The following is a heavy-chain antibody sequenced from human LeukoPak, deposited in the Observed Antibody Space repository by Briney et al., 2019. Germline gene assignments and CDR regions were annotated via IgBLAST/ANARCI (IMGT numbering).Heavy chain of an antibody. J-gene: IGHJ6*02. D-gene: IGHD6-13*01. CDR3: ARDKIAAAGTIYYDYGMDV. Sequence: GGSLRLSCAASGFTFSSYWMPWVRQAPGKGLVWVSRINSDGSSTTYADSVKGRFTISRDNAKSTLYLQMNSLRAEDTAVYYCARDKIAAAGTIYYDYGMDVWGQGTTVTVSS. V-gene: IGHV3-74*01. CDR1: GFTFSSYW. CDR2: INSDGSST.